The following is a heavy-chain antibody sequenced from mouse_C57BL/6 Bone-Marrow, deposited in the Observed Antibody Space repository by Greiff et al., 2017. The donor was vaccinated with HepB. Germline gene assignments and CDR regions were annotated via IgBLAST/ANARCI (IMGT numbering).Heavy chain of an antibody. CDR1: GYTFTSYW. CDR2: IDPNSGGT. CDR3: ARAGAWFAY. Sequence: QVQLQQPGAELVKPGASVKLSCKASGYTFTSYWMHWVKQRPGRGLEWIGSIDPNSGGTKYNEKFKRKATLTVDKPSSTAYMQLSSLTSEDSAVYYCARAGAWFAYWGQGTLVTVSA. D-gene: IGHD1-1*02. V-gene: IGHV1-72*01. J-gene: IGHJ3*01.